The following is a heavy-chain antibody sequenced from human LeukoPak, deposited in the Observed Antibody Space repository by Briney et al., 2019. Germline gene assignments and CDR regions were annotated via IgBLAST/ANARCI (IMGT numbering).Heavy chain of an antibody. D-gene: IGHD5-24*01. CDR1: GGSFSGYS. CDR2: INHSGST. CDR3: ARGRRDGYNSLYFDY. V-gene: IGHV4-34*01. Sequence: SETLSLTCAVYGGSFSGYSWSWIRRPPGKGLEWIGEINHSGSTNYNPSLKSRVTISVDTSKNQFSLKLSSVTAADTAVYYCARGRRDGYNSLYFDYWGQGTLVTVSS. J-gene: IGHJ4*02.